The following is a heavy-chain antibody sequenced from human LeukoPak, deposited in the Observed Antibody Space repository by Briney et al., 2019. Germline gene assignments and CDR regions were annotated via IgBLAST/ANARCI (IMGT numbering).Heavy chain of an antibody. V-gene: IGHV1-18*01. CDR1: GYTFTSYG. J-gene: IGHJ4*02. CDR2: ISAYNGNT. CDR3: ARLPWPLWGSYLGPFDY. D-gene: IGHD3-16*01. Sequence: ASVKVSCKASGYTFTSYGISWVRQAPGQGLEWMGWISAYNGNTNYAQKLQGRVTMTTDTSTSTAYMELRSLRSDDTAVYYCARLPWPLWGSYLGPFDYWGQGTLVTVSS.